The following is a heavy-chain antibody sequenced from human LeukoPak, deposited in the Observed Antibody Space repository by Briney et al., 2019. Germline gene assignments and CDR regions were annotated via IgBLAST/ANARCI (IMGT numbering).Heavy chain of an antibody. J-gene: IGHJ6*03. D-gene: IGHD3-10*01. CDR2: ISYDGSNK. V-gene: IGHV3-30*18. CDR1: GFTFSSYG. Sequence: PGGSLRLSCAASGFTFSSYGMHWVRQAPGKGLEWVAVISYDGSNKYYADSVKGRFTISRDNSKNTLYLQMNSLRAEDTAVYYGAKDVQGSGRDVGAKGPRATVP. CDR3: AKDVQGSGRDV.